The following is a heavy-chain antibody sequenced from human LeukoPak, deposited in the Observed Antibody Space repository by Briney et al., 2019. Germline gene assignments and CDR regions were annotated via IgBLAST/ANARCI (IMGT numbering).Heavy chain of an antibody. D-gene: IGHD3-16*01. V-gene: IGHV3-23*01. J-gene: IGHJ6*02. CDR2: ISGSGGST. CDR3: AASLTTPGGLGYGMDV. CDR1: GFTFSSYA. Sequence: PGGSLRLSCAASGFTFSSYAMSWVRQAPGKGLEWVSAISGSGGSTYYADSVKGRFTISRNNAKSSLSLQMSSLRAEDTAVYYCAASLTTPGGLGYGMDVWGQGTTVTVSS.